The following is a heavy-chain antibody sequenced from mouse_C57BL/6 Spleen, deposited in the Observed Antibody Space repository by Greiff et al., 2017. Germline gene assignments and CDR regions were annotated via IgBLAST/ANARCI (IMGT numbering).Heavy chain of an antibody. CDR2: IDPSDSYT. CDR1: GYTFTSYW. J-gene: IGHJ3*01. Sequence: QVQLQQPGAELVRPGTSVKLSCKASGYTFTSYWMHWVKQRPGQGLEWIGVIDPSDSYTNYNQKFKGKATLTVDTSSSTAYMQLSSLTSEDSAVSYCASTAQATLAYWGQGTLVTVSA. CDR3: ASTAQATLAY. V-gene: IGHV1-59*01. D-gene: IGHD3-2*02.